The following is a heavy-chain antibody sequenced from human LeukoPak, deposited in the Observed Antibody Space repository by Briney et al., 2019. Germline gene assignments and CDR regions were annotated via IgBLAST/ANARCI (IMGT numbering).Heavy chain of an antibody. CDR2: ITYSGNT. V-gene: IGHV4-34*01. CDR1: GESFSGYY. J-gene: IGHJ5*02. Sequence: SETLSLTCTVYGESFSGYYYTWIRQPPGKGLEWIAEITYSGNTNYNPSLKSRVTISVDTSKNQFSLKLSSVTAADTAVYYCARQYYDSSGYLNWFDPWGQGTLVTVSS. D-gene: IGHD3-22*01. CDR3: ARQYYDSSGYLNWFDP.